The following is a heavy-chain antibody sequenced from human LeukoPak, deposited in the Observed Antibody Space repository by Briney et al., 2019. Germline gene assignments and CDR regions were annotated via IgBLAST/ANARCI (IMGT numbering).Heavy chain of an antibody. Sequence: GRSLRLSCAACGFTFSHFGMHWVRQAPGKGLEWVAVIWSDGTNEYYADSVKGRFSISRDNSKNTVSLQMNSLRTEDTAVYFCAKDAQRGFDYSNSLQYWGQGTLVTVSS. CDR2: IWSDGTNE. CDR3: AKDAQRGFDYSNSLQY. J-gene: IGHJ4*02. D-gene: IGHD4-11*01. V-gene: IGHV3-33*03. CDR1: GFTFSHFG.